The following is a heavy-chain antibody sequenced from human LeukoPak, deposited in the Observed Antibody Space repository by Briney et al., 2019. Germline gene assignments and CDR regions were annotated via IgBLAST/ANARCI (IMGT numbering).Heavy chain of an antibody. D-gene: IGHD3-22*01. CDR3: ARDLRYYYDSSGYVHFDY. CDR1: GFTFSTYA. J-gene: IGHJ4*02. V-gene: IGHV3-30*04. CDR2: ISYDGSNK. Sequence: GGSLRLSCAASGFTFSTYAMYWVRQAPGKGLEWMAVISYDGSNKNYADSVKGRFTISRDHAKNSLYLQMNSLRAEDTALYYCARDLRYYYDSSGYVHFDYWGQGTLVTVSS.